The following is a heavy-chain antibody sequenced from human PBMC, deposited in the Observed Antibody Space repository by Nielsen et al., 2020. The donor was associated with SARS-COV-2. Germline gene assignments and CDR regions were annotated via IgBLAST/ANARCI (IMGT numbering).Heavy chain of an antibody. Sequence: SETLSLTCAVYGGSFSGYYWSWIRQPPGKGLEWIGEINHSGSTNYNPSLKSRVTISVDTSKNQFSLKLSSVTAADTAVYYCARGGGHEWELPGDFDYWGQGTLVTVSS. D-gene: IGHD1-26*01. V-gene: IGHV4-34*01. CDR3: ARGGGHEWELPGDFDY. CDR1: GGSFSGYY. J-gene: IGHJ4*02. CDR2: INHSGST.